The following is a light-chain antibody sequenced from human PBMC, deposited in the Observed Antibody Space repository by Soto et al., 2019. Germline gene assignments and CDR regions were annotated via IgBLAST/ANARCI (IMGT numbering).Light chain of an antibody. CDR2: RNN. CDR1: SSNIGSNY. Sequence: QSVLTQPPSASGTPGQRVTISCSGSSSNIGSNYVYWYQQLQGTAPKLLIYRNNQRPSGGPDRFSGCKSGTSASLAISGLRSDDDADYYCAAWDESRSGWVFGGGTKLTVL. CDR3: AAWDESRSGWV. J-gene: IGLJ3*02. V-gene: IGLV1-47*01.